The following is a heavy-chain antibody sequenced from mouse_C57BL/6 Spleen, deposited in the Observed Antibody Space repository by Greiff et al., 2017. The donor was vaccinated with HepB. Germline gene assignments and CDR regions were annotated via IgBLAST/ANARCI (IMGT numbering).Heavy chain of an antibody. CDR1: GYTFTSYW. CDR2: IHPNSGST. V-gene: IGHV1-64*01. J-gene: IGHJ1*03. Sequence: QVQLQQSGAELVKPGASVKLSCKASGYTFTSYWMHWVKQRPGQGLEWIGMIHPNSGSTNYNEKFKSKATLTVDKSSSTAYMQLSSLTSEDSAVYYCAREVLRYFDVWGTGTTVTVSS. CDR3: AREVLRYFDV. D-gene: IGHD2-14*01.